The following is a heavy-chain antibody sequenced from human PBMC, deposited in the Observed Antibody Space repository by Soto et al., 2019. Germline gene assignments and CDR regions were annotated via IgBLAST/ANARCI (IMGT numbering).Heavy chain of an antibody. V-gene: IGHV3-73*02. J-gene: IGHJ4*02. D-gene: IGHD3-10*01. CDR1: GFTFSGSA. CDR3: TRQAKFAPYGY. Sequence: EVQLVESGGGLVQPGVSLKLSCAASGFTFSGSAMHWVRQASGKGLEWVGRIRSKANSYETAYAASVKGRCTISRDDSKNTASLKMNSLKTEERAVYYRTRQAKFAPYGYWGQGTLVKVSS. CDR2: IRSKANSYET.